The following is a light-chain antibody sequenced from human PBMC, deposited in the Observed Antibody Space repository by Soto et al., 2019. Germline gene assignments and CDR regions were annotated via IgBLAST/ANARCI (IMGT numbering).Light chain of an antibody. V-gene: IGKV1-5*01. CDR1: QSISRS. CDR3: QHYNSYSEA. Sequence: DIQMTQSPSSLSASVLDRVTITFLASQSISRSLNWYQQSPGKAPKLLVYAASTLQSGVPSRFRGSGSGTEFTLTISSLQPDDFATYYCQHYNSYSEAFGQGTTVDIK. CDR2: AAS. J-gene: IGKJ1*01.